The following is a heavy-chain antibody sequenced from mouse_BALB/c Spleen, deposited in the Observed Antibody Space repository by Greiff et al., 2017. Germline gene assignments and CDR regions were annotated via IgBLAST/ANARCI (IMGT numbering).Heavy chain of an antibody. D-gene: IGHD2-14*01. CDR3: ARGRVRYYAMDY. CDR1: GFTFSSYA. CDR2: ISSGGSYT. V-gene: IGHV5-9-4*01. Sequence: EVMLVESGGGLVKPGGSLKLSCAASGFTFSSYAMSWVRQSPEKRLEWVAEISSGGSYTYYPDTVTGRFTISRDNAKNTLYLEMSSLRSEDTAMYYCARGRVRYYAMDYWGQGTSVTVSS. J-gene: IGHJ4*01.